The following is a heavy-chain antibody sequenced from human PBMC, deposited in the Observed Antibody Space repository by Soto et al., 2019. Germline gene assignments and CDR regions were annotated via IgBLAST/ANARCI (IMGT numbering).Heavy chain of an antibody. CDR1: GGSISSSSYY. J-gene: IGHJ6*02. CDR2: IYYSGST. V-gene: IGHV4-39*01. CDR3: ARHEASSGYQLYYYYGMDV. D-gene: IGHD3-22*01. Sequence: SETLSLTCTVSGGSISSSSYYWGWIRQPPGKGLEWIGSIYYSGSTYYNPSLKSRVTISVDTSKNQFSLKLSSVTAADTAVYYCARHEASSGYQLYYYYGMDVWGQGTTVTVSS.